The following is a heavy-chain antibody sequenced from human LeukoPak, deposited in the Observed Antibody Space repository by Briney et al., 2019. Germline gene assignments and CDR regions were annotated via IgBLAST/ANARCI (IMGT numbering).Heavy chain of an antibody. CDR3: ARLSGSGVTIFGVVISVGAFDI. CDR2: IYDSGST. Sequence: SETLSLTCTVSGGSISSSSYYWGWIRPPPGKGLEWVGSIYDSGSTYYDPSLKSRVTISVDSSKNQFSLKLSSVTAADTAVYYCARLSGSGVTIFGVVISVGAFDIWGQGTMVTVSS. V-gene: IGHV4-39*01. D-gene: IGHD3-3*01. CDR1: GGSISSSSYY. J-gene: IGHJ3*02.